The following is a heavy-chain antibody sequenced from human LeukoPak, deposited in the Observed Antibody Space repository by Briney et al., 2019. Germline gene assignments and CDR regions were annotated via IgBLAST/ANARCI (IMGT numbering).Heavy chain of an antibody. D-gene: IGHD2-2*01. CDR3: ARSPTKRVPEDY. CDR2: ISYSGST. CDR1: GGSISSSTYN. J-gene: IGHJ4*02. V-gene: IGHV4-39*07. Sequence: SETLSLTCTVSGGSISSSTYNWDWIRQPPGKGLEWIGRISYSGSTYYNPSLKSRVTISVDTSKNQFSLKLSSVTAADTAVYYCARSPTKRVPEDYWGQGTLVTVSS.